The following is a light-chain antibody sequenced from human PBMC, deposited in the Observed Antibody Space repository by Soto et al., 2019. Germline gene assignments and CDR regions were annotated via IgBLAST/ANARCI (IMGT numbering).Light chain of an antibody. CDR1: QSISSN. Sequence: EIVMTQSPATLSVSPGDRATLSCRASQSISSNLAWYQQKPGQAPRLVIYGASTRATGIPARFSGSGFGTEFTLTISSLQSEDFAVYYFQQYDNGLPPTFGGGTKVDIK. J-gene: IGKJ4*01. CDR3: QQYDNGLPPT. V-gene: IGKV3-15*01. CDR2: GAS.